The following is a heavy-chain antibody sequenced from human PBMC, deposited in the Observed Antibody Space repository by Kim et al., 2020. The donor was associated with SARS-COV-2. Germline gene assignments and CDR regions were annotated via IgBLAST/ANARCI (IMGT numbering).Heavy chain of an antibody. J-gene: IGHJ4*02. V-gene: IGHV4-31*03. D-gene: IGHD2-2*01. CDR2: IYYTGAT. Sequence: SETLSLTCSVSGGSIGSDFSYWNWIRQHPGKGLEWIGCIYYTGATYYNPSLESRVIISLDTSKTQFSLQLTSMTAADTAICYCATGRDAHKSGFWGQETLVPVSS. CDR3: ATGRDAHKSGF. CDR1: GGSIGSDFSY.